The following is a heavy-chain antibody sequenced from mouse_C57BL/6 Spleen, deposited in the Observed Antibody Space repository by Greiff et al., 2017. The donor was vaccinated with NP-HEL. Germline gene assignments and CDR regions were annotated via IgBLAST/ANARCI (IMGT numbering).Heavy chain of an antibody. CDR1: GYTFTSYW. CDR2: IYPGSGST. CDR3: ARRGYGSSSWLAY. D-gene: IGHD1-1*01. J-gene: IGHJ3*01. Sequence: VQLQQSGAELVKPGASVKMSCKASGYTFTSYWITWVKQRPGQGLEWIGDIYPGSGSTNYNEKFKSKATLTVDTSSSTAYMQLSSLTSEDSAVYYCARRGYGSSSWLAYWGQGTLVTVSA. V-gene: IGHV1-55*01.